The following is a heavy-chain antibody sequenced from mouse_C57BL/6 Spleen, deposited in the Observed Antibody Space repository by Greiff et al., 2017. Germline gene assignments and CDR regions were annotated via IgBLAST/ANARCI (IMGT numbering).Heavy chain of an antibody. Sequence: EVQLQESGPELVKPGASVKMSCKASGYTFTDYNMHWVKQSHGKSLEWIGYINPNNGGTSYNQKFKGKATLTVNKSSSTAYMELRSLTSEDSAVYYCASGRLYAMDYWGQGTSVTVSS. CDR2: INPNNGGT. J-gene: IGHJ4*01. V-gene: IGHV1-22*01. CDR1: GYTFTDYN. CDR3: ASGRLYAMDY. D-gene: IGHD1-2*01.